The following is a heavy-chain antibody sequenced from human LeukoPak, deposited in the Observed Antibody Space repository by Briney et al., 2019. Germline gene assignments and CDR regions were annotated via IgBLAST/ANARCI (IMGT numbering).Heavy chain of an antibody. D-gene: IGHD3-10*01. V-gene: IGHV4-30-4*01. CDR3: ARVPYGSGSSH. Sequence: PSQTLSLTCTVSGGSISSGDYYWSWIRQPPGKGLEWIGEINHSGSTNYNPSLKSRVTISVDTSKNQFSLKLSSVTAADTAVYYCARVPYGSGSSHWGQGTLVTVSS. CDR1: GGSISSGDYY. J-gene: IGHJ4*02. CDR2: INHSGST.